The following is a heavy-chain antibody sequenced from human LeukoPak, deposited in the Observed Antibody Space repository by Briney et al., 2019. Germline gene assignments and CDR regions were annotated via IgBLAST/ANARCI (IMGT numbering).Heavy chain of an antibody. J-gene: IGHJ4*02. CDR3: ARHTNTVIEY. CDR2: INPNSGGT. D-gene: IGHD4-17*01. V-gene: IGHV1-2*02. CDR1: GYTFTGYY. Sequence: ASVKVSCKASGYTFTGYYIHWVRQAAGQGLEWMGWINPNSGGTNYAQKFQGRVTMTRDTSISTAYMELSRPRSDDTAVYYCARHTNTVIEYWGQGTLVTASS.